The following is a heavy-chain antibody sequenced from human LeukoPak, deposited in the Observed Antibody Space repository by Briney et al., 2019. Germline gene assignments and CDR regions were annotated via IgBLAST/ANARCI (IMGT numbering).Heavy chain of an antibody. V-gene: IGHV3-74*01. J-gene: IGHJ3*02. CDR3: ARGRVEWLRLDAFDI. CDR2: INSDGSST. Sequence: GGSLRLSCAASGFTFSSYWMHWVRQAPGKGLVWVSRINSDGSSTSYADSVKGRFTISRDNAKNTLYLQMNSLRAEDTAVYYCARGRVEWLRLDAFDIWGQGTMVTVSS. D-gene: IGHD5-12*01. CDR1: GFTFSSYW.